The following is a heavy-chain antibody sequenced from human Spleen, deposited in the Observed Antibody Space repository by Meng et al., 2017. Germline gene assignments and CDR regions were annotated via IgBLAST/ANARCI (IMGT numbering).Heavy chain of an antibody. V-gene: IGHV3-66*02. CDR2: IYSGGNT. CDR1: GFSFSNYA. Sequence: GESLKISCAASGFSFSNYAMNWVRQAPGKGLEWVSVIYSGGNTYYADSVKGRFTISRDNSKNTVFLQINSLRVEDTAVYYCARSSIDKYDLSALPLDYWGQGTLVTVSS. J-gene: IGHJ4*02. CDR3: ARSSIDKYDLSALPLDY. D-gene: IGHD3-16*01.